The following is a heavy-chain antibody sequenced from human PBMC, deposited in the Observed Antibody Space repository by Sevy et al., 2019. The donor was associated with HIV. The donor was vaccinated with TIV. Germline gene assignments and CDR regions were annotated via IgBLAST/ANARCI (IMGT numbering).Heavy chain of an antibody. CDR1: GFTFSSYW. J-gene: IGHJ5*02. Sequence: GGSLRLSCAASGFTFSSYWMNWIRQAPGKGLEWVANIKQAGSEKYYVDSVKGRFTISRDNAKNSLYLEMNTLRAEDTAVYYCAISGWETWGQGTLVTVSS. CDR3: AISGWET. D-gene: IGHD1-26*01. V-gene: IGHV3-7*01. CDR2: IKQAGSEK.